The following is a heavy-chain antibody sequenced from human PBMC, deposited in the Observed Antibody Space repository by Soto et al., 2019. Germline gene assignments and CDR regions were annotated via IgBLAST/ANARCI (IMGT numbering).Heavy chain of an antibody. Sequence: ASVKVSCKASGYTFPGFHIHWVRQAPGQGLEWMGWINPNGGGRNYAQKFQGWVTMTRDTSISTAYMELSRLKSDDTAVYYCARGSVGPTTDFDYWGQGTLVTVSS. CDR1: GYTFPGFH. V-gene: IGHV1-2*04. CDR2: INPNGGGR. D-gene: IGHD1-26*01. CDR3: ARGSVGPTTDFDY. J-gene: IGHJ4*02.